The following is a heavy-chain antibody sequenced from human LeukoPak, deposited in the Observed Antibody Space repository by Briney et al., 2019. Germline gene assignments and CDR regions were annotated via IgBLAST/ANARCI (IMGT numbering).Heavy chain of an antibody. CDR1: GGSMRSNY. CDR2: IYYSGST. D-gene: IGHD3-9*01. J-gene: IGHJ6*02. V-gene: IGHV4-59*01. CDR3: ARVREYDILTGFRGMDV. Sequence: SETLSLTCTVSGGSMRSNYWSLTRQPPGKGLEWIGYIYYSGSTNYNPSLKSRVTISVDTSKNQFSLKLSSVTAADTAVYYCARVREYDILTGFRGMDVWGQGTTVTVSS.